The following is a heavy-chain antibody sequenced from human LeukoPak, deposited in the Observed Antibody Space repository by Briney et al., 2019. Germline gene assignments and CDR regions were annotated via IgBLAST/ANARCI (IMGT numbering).Heavy chain of an antibody. CDR2: IYHSGST. CDR1: GGSISSSNW. D-gene: IGHD6-13*01. CDR3: ARQGGYSSSPDY. J-gene: IGHJ4*02. Sequence: PSETQSLTCAVSGGSISSSNWWSWVRQPPGRGLEWIGEIYHSGSTNYNPSLKSRVTISVDASKNQFSLKLSSVTAADTAVYYCARQGGYSSSPDYWGQGTLVTVSS. V-gene: IGHV4-4*02.